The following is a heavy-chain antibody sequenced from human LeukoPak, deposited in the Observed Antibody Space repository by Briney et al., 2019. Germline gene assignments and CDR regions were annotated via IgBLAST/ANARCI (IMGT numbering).Heavy chain of an antibody. CDR3: ARLGGNWNSPGRDY. V-gene: IGHV4-59*08. CDR1: GGSINGYF. D-gene: IGHD3-10*01. Sequence: PSETLSLTCSVPGGSINGYFWTWIRQPPGMRLEWVGHISYTGTTNYNPSLTTRVAISVDTSKNQFSLKLTSVTAADTGMYFCARLGGNWNSPGRDYWGQGTLVTVSS. J-gene: IGHJ4*02. CDR2: ISYTGTT.